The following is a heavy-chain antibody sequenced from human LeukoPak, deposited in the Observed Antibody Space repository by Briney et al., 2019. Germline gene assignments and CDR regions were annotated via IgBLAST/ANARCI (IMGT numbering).Heavy chain of an antibody. V-gene: IGHV4-59*01. D-gene: IGHD3-3*01. Sequence: PSETLSLTCTVSGGSISSYYWSWIRQPPGKGLEWIGYIYYSGSTNYNPSLKSRVTISVDTSKNQFSLKLSSVTAADTAVYYCARGRLQADFWSGLCWFDPWGQGTLVTVSS. CDR1: GGSISSYY. CDR2: IYYSGST. J-gene: IGHJ5*02. CDR3: ARGRLQADFWSGLCWFDP.